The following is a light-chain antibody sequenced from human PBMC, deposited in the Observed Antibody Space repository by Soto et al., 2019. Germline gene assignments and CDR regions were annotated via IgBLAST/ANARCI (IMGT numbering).Light chain of an antibody. CDR3: QSFDISLGGPI. J-gene: IGLJ2*01. Sequence: QSVLTQPPSVAGAPGQRVTISCTGNSSNIGASYDVHWCQHLPGRAPKLLIYHNNIRPSRVPDRFSGSKSGTSASLAITGLRAEDEADYFRQSFDISLGGPIFGGGTKLTVL. V-gene: IGLV1-40*01. CDR1: SSNIGASYD. CDR2: HNN.